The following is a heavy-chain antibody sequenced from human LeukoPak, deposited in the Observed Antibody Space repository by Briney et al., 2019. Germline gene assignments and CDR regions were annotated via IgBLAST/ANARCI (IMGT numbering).Heavy chain of an antibody. CDR3: AKDLLASIAARLKSMYFDY. Sequence: PGGSLRLSCAASGFTFSSYAMSWVRQAPGKGLEWVSAISGSGGSTYYADSVKGRFTISRDNSKNTLYLQMNSLRAEDTAVYYCAKDLLASIAARLKSMYFDYWGQGTLVTVSS. CDR2: ISGSGGST. V-gene: IGHV3-23*01. J-gene: IGHJ4*02. CDR1: GFTFSSYA. D-gene: IGHD6-6*01.